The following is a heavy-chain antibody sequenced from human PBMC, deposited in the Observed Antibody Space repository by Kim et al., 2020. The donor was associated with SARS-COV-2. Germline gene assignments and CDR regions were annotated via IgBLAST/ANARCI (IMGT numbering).Heavy chain of an antibody. V-gene: IGHV4-39*01. J-gene: IGHJ4*02. CDR3: ARLGVDWGSDY. CDR1: GGSISSSSYY. Sequence: SETLSLTCTVSGGSISSSSYYWGWIRQPPGKGLEWIGSIYYSGSTYYNPSLKSRVTISVDTSKNQFSLKLSSVTAADTAVYYCARLGVDWGSDYWGQGTLVTVSS. D-gene: IGHD7-27*01. CDR2: IYYSGST.